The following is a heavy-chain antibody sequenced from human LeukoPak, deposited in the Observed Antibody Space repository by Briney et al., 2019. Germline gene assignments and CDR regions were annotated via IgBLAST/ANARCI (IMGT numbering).Heavy chain of an antibody. V-gene: IGHV1-46*01. CDR2: INPSGGST. CDR3: ARCHDSSGCYFDY. D-gene: IGHD3-22*01. CDR1: GYTFTSYY. J-gene: IGHJ4*02. Sequence: APVKVSCKASGYTFTSYYMHWVRQAPGQGLEWMGIINPSGGSTSYAQKFQGRVTITADESTSTAYMELSSLRSEDTAVYYCARCHDSSGCYFDYWGQGTLVTVSS.